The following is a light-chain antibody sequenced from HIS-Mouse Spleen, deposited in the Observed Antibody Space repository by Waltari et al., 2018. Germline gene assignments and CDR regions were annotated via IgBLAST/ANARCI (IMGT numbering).Light chain of an antibody. CDR2: DVS. Sequence: QSALTQPASVSGSPGQSITLSCTGTSSAVGGYNYVSWYQQHPGKAPKLMIYDVSNRPSGVSNRFSGSKSGNTASLTISGLQAEDEADYYCSSYTSSSNWVFGGGTKLTVL. CDR3: SSYTSSSNWV. J-gene: IGLJ3*02. V-gene: IGLV2-14*03. CDR1: SSAVGGYNY.